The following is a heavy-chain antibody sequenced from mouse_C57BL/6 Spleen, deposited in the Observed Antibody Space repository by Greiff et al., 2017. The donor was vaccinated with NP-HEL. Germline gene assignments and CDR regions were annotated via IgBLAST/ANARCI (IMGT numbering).Heavy chain of an antibody. CDR2: IYPSDSET. CDR1: GYTFTSYW. D-gene: IGHD1-1*01. Sequence: QVQLQQPGAELVRPGSSVKLSCKASGYTFTSYWMDWVKQRPGQGLEWIGNIYPSDSETHYNQKFKDKATLTVDKSSSTAYMQLSSLTSEDSAVYYCARGPHYDGSLFAYWGQGTLVTVSA. V-gene: IGHV1-61*01. CDR3: ARGPHYDGSLFAY. J-gene: IGHJ3*01.